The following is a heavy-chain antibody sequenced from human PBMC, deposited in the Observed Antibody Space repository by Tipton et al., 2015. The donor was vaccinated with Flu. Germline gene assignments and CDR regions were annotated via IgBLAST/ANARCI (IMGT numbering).Heavy chain of an antibody. V-gene: IGHV1-3*01. J-gene: IGHJ5*02. CDR2: IHAGKGNT. D-gene: IGHD2-8*01. Sequence: QLVQSGAEVKKPGASVKVPCKASGYTFTTYPIHWVRQAPGQRLEWMGWIHAGKGNTKYSQDFQGRLTITRDTSANTVYMELSSLTSEDTAVYYCARHGYCTPDDCDGGWFDPWGQGTLVTVSS. CDR3: ARHGYCTPDDCDGGWFDP. CDR1: GYTFTTYP.